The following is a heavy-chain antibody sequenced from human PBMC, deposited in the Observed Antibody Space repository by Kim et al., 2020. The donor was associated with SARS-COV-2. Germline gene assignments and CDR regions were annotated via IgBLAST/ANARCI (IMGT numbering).Heavy chain of an antibody. D-gene: IGHD2-21*02. V-gene: IGHV1-3*01. CDR2: INAGNGNT. Sequence: ASVKVSCKASGYTFTSYAIHWVRQAPGQRLEWMGWINAGNGNTKYSQKFQGRVTITRDTSASTAYMELSSLRSEDTAVYYCARVVVTAGDAFDIWGQGTMVTVSS. CDR1: GYTFTSYA. CDR3: ARVVVTAGDAFDI. J-gene: IGHJ3*02.